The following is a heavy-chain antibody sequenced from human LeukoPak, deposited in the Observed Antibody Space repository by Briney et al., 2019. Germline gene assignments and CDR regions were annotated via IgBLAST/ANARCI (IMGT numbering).Heavy chain of an antibody. CDR2: ISSSSSYI. CDR1: GFTFSSYS. V-gene: IGHV3-21*01. J-gene: IGHJ6*02. CDR3: ARDRVGYYDFWSGYYTTYYYYGMDV. D-gene: IGHD3-3*01. Sequence: GGSLRLSCAASGFTFSSYSMNWVRQAPGKGLEWVSSISSSSSYIYYADSVKGRFTISRDNAKNSLCLQMNSLRAEDTAVYYCARDRVGYYDFWSGYYTTYYYYGMDVWGQGTTVTVS.